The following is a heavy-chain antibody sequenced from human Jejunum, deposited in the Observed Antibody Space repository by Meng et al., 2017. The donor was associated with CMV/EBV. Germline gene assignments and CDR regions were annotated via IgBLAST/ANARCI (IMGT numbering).Heavy chain of an antibody. CDR2: YYSSDTY. D-gene: IGHD1-26*01. J-gene: IGHJ4*02. V-gene: IGHV4-4*07. Sequence: QLQDSDPGSLKPSQTLSRTCTVSRCSVKNYYWSGIRQSAGTGQNWIGRYYSSDTYNYHPSLDSRVTMSLDTSKNQFPLNLRSVTAADTATYYCARGPGASTREGFDYWGLGTLVTVSS. CDR1: RCSVKNYY. CDR3: ARGPGASTREGFDY.